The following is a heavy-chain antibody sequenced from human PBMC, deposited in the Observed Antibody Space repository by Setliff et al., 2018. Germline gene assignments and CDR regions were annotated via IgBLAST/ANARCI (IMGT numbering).Heavy chain of an antibody. D-gene: IGHD6-13*01. Sequence: ASVKVSCKASGYTFTSYGISWVRQAPGQGLEWMGWMNPNSGNTGYAQKFQGRVTMTRNTSISTAYMELSSLRSEDTAVYYCARVGHSSSWLRYYYYGMDVWGQGTTVTVSS. CDR2: MNPNSGNT. V-gene: IGHV1-8*02. CDR3: ARVGHSSSWLRYYYYGMDV. J-gene: IGHJ6*02. CDR1: GYTFTSYG.